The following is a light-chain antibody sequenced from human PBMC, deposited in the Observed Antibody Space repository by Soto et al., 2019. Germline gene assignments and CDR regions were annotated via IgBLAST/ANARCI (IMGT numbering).Light chain of an antibody. CDR1: QGISTS. CDR3: QHRKTNSLPIT. Sequence: DIQMTKSPPSVSASVGDRVTITCRASQGISTSLAWYQQKPGAAPKLLMYTASSLQDGVPSRFSGSGSGTDFTLTISSLQPEDFATYYGQHRKTNSLPITCGQGTRLDIK. J-gene: IGKJ5*01. V-gene: IGKV1-12*01. CDR2: TAS.